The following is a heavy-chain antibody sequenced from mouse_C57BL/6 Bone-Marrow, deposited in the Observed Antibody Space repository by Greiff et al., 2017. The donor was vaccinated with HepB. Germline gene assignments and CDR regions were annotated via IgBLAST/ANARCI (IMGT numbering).Heavy chain of an antibody. CDR2: IRLKSDNYAT. D-gene: IGHD1-1*01. CDR1: GFTFSNYF. J-gene: IGHJ2*01. V-gene: IGHV6-3*01. CDR3: KVVDY. Sequence: EVKVEESGGGLVQPGGSMKLSCVASGFTFSNYFMNWVRQSPEQGLDWVAQIRLKSDNYATHYAVSVKGMFTISRDDSKSSVYLQMNNLRAEDTGIYYCKVVDYWGQGTTLTVSS.